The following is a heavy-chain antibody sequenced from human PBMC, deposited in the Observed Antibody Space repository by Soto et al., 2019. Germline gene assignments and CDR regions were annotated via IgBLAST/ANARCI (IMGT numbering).Heavy chain of an antibody. CDR1: GGTFSSYT. J-gene: IGHJ6*02. CDR3: ARERGAVAGNYYYYGMDV. Sequence: QVQLVQSGAEVKKPGSSVKVSCKASGGTFSSYTISWVRQAPGQGLEWMGRIIPILGIANYAQKFQGRVTSTADKSTSTAYMELSSLRSEDTAVYYCARERGAVAGNYYYYGMDVWGQGTTVTVSS. V-gene: IGHV1-69*08. D-gene: IGHD6-19*01. CDR2: IIPILGIA.